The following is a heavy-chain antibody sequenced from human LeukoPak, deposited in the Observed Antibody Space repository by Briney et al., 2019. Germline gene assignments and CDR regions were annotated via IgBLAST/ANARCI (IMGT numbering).Heavy chain of an antibody. V-gene: IGHV3-74*01. CDR1: GFTVSSNY. CDR2: INSDGSST. J-gene: IGHJ6*03. Sequence: GGSLRLSCAASGFTVSSNYMSWVRQAPGKGLVWVSRINSDGSSTIYADSVKGRFTISRDNAKNTLYLQMNSLRAEDTAVYYCARAYCSGGSCYRAHYYYYYMDVWGKGTTVTVSS. CDR3: ARAYCSGGSCYRAHYYYYYMDV. D-gene: IGHD2-15*01.